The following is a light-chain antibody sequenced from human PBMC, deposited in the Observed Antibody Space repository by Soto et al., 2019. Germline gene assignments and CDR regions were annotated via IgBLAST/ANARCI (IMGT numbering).Light chain of an antibody. CDR1: QSVGNN. CDR3: QQYGDWPLT. CDR2: ATS. J-gene: IGKJ4*01. Sequence: EIVVTQSPATLSVSPGERATLSCRASQSVGNNFAWYQQKPGQAPRLLIFATSTRATGVPARFSGSGSGTEFTLTISSLQSEDFADYYCQQYGDWPLTFGGGDKVEIE. V-gene: IGKV3-15*01.